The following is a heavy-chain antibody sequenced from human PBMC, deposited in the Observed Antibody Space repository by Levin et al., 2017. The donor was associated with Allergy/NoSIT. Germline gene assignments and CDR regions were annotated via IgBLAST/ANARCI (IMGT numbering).Heavy chain of an antibody. V-gene: IGHV1-2*02. CDR3: ARDLDY. Sequence: ASVKVSCKTSGYAFSGYYIFWVRQAPGQGLEWMGWSNPKTGRTKYAEKFQGRVTMTRDTSISTAYMELGGLRSDDTAGYYCARDLDYWGQGTLVTVSS. CDR2: SNPKTGRT. CDR1: GYAFSGYY. J-gene: IGHJ4*02.